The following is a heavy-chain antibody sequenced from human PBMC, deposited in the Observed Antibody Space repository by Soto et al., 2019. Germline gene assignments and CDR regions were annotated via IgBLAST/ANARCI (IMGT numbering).Heavy chain of an antibody. Sequence: GASVKVSCKASGFTFTSSAMQWVRQARGQRLEWIGWIVVGSGNTNYAQKFQERVTITRDMSTSTAYMELSSLRSEDTAVYYCAAVDSSSPYYYGMDVWGQGTTVTVSS. D-gene: IGHD6-13*01. CDR3: AAVDSSSPYYYGMDV. CDR1: GFTFTSSA. V-gene: IGHV1-58*02. CDR2: IVVGSGNT. J-gene: IGHJ6*02.